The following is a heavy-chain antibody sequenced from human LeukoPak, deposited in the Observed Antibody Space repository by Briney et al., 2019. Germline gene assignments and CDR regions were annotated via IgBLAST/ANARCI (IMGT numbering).Heavy chain of an antibody. CDR1: GFSRHTRELG. V-gene: IGHV2-70*11. J-gene: IGHJ4*02. D-gene: IGHD1-26*01. CDR3: ARIRWSGSDCDY. CDR2: MDWDDDK. Sequence: GPKLVSPPPTLTLTCTFSGFSRHTRELGVSWIRQSPAKALEWLSRMDWDDDKYSNTSLKTRLTFTQDTSHTPDAPTLPNMDPVDTATYYCARIRWSGSDCDYWGQGTLVTVSS.